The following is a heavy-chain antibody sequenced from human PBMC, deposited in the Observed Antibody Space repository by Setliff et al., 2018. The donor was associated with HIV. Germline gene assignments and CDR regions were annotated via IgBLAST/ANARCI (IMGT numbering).Heavy chain of an antibody. CDR3: GNQAVVPADMDYYYYIDV. CDR2: VFYTGFA. V-gene: IGHV4-59*08. CDR1: GDSIRGYY. J-gene: IGHJ6*03. D-gene: IGHD2-2*01. Sequence: SETLSLTCTVSGDSIRGYYWSWIRQPPGKGLEWMGYVFYTGFAAYNPSLKSRLTISVDTSKSQFSLRLTSVTAADTAVYYCGNQAVVPADMDYYYYIDVWGKGTTVTVSS.